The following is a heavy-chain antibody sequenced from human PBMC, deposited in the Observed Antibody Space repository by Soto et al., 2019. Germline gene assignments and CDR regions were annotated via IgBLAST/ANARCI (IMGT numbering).Heavy chain of an antibody. D-gene: IGHD6-13*01. CDR3: ARDRQQLVPYYFDY. V-gene: IGHV4-4*07. CDR2: IYTSGST. Sequence: PSETPSRTCTVSGGSISSYFWSWIRQPAGKGLEWIGRIYTSGSTNYNPSLKSRVTMSVDTSKNQFSLKLSSVTAADTAVYYCARDRQQLVPYYFDYWGQGTLVTVSS. J-gene: IGHJ4*02. CDR1: GGSISSYF.